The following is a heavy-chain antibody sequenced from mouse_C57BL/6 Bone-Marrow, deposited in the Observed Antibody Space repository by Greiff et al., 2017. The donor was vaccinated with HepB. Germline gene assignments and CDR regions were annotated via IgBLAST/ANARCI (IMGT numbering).Heavy chain of an antibody. CDR2: IDPSDSYT. CDR1: GYTFTSYW. V-gene: IGHV1-69*01. CDR3: ARDPDYYGSGY. J-gene: IGHJ2*01. Sequence: QVQLQQPGAELVMPGASVKLSCKASGYTFTSYWMHWVKQRPGQGLEWIGEIDPSDSYTNYNQKFKGKSTLTVDKSSSTAYMQLSSLTSEDSAVYYCARDPDYYGSGYWGQGTTLTVSS. D-gene: IGHD1-1*01.